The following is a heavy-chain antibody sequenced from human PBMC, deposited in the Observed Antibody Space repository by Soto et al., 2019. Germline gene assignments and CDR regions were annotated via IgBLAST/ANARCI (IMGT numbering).Heavy chain of an antibody. D-gene: IGHD3-10*01. V-gene: IGHV1-18*01. CDR1: GNTVGTFG. J-gene: IGHJ5*02. CDR2: IVGDSGAT. Sequence: QVQLMQSGTEVAKPGASVKVSCKTSGNTVGTFGLSWVRLAPGQGLEWMGWIVGDSGATVYSQTFQVRVTMYSGRSTNSAHMERRCLTSDDSAYYYCARVAGYGSGGRRFDPWGQGTLVSVSS. CDR3: ARVAGYGSGGRRFDP.